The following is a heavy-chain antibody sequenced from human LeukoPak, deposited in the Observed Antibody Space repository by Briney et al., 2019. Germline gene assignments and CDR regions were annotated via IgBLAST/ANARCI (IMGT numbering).Heavy chain of an antibody. D-gene: IGHD5/OR15-5a*01. CDR3: ARTNPVYGDYDY. Sequence: GGSLRLSCAVSGFTVTDNYMSWVRQAPGKGLQWVSVIYPDGRTYYEDYVKGRFTISRDISRNTLLLQMNSLSPDDTAVHYCARTNPVYGDYDYWGQGTLVTVSS. J-gene: IGHJ4*02. V-gene: IGHV3-53*01. CDR1: GFTVTDNY. CDR2: IYPDGRT.